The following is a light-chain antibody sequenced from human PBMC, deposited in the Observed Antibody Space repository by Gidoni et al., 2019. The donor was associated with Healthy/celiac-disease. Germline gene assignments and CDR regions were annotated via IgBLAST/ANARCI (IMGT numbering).Light chain of an antibody. J-gene: IGKJ4*01. CDR3: QQYYRSPLT. CDR1: QSVLYRSNNKNY. Sequence: ILMYPSPDSLAVSLGERGTIYCKSSQSVLYRSNNKNYVGLYQQTPGQPPRVLIYWASTRESGVPDRFGGSASGTDFNLTISSLQAEDVAVYYCQQYYRSPLTFGGGTKVEIK. CDR2: WAS. V-gene: IGKV4-1*01.